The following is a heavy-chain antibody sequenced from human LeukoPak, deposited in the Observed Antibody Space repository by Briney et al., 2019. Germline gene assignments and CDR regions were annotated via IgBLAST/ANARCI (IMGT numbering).Heavy chain of an antibody. V-gene: IGHV3-33*01. J-gene: IGHJ4*02. CDR2: IWYDGSNK. CDR1: GFTFSSYG. CDR3: ARGVSSSLDGGQYSDY. D-gene: IGHD6-6*01. Sequence: GGSLRLSCAASGFTFSSYGMHWVRQAPGKGLEWVAVIWYDGSNKYYADSVRGRFTISRDNSKNTLYLQMNSLRAEDTAVYYCARGVSSSLDGGQYSDYWGQGTLVTVSS.